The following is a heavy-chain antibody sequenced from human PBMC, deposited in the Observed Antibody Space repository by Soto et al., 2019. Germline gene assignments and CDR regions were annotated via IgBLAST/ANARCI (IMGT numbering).Heavy chain of an antibody. Sequence: GGSLRLSCAASGFTFSNAWINWVRQAPGKGLEWVAVISYDGSNKYYADSVKGRFTISRDNSKNTLYLQMNSLRAEDTAVYYCARPRGYSGYDWLYYFDYWGQGTLVTVSS. V-gene: IGHV3-30-3*01. CDR1: GFTFSNAW. CDR3: ARPRGYSGYDWLYYFDY. J-gene: IGHJ4*02. D-gene: IGHD5-12*01. CDR2: ISYDGSNK.